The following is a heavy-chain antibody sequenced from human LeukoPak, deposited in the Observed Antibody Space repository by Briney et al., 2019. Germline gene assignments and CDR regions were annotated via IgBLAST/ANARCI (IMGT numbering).Heavy chain of an antibody. CDR1: GGSISSSSYY. CDR2: IYYSGST. D-gene: IGHD3-22*01. Sequence: SETLSLTCTVSGGSISSSSYYWGWIRQPPGKGLEGIGSIYYSGSTYYNPSLKSRVTISVDTSKNQFSLKLSSVTAADTAVYYCARQSPQTVNYYDSSGYYPDYWGQGTLVTVSS. J-gene: IGHJ4*02. CDR3: ARQSPQTVNYYDSSGYYPDY. V-gene: IGHV4-39*01.